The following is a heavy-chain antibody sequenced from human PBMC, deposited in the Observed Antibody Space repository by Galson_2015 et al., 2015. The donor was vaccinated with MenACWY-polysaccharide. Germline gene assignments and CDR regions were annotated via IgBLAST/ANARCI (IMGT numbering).Heavy chain of an antibody. CDR2: ISYSSNSI. V-gene: IGHV3-21*01. CDR3: GRVSGHFYYYDSGDLKQGPSDM. CDR1: GFRLSSYT. Sequence: SLRLSCAASGFRLSSYTLNWVRQAPGKGLEWVSSISYSSNSIYYADSVKGRFTISRDNAGNSLYLLMNNLRAEDTAVYYCGRVSGHFYYYDSGDLKQGPSDMWGRGTMVTVSS. J-gene: IGHJ3*02. D-gene: IGHD3-16*01.